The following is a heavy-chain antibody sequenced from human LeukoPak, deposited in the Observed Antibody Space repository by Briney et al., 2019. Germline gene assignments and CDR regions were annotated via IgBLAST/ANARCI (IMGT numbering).Heavy chain of an antibody. V-gene: IGHV4-61*02. CDR3: ASRRGQGAFDI. Sequence: SETLSLTCTVSGGSIRSGSYYWRWLRQPAGKALEWIGRIYTSGSTNYNPSLKSRVTISVDTSKNQFSRKLSSVTAADTAVYYCASRRGQGAFDIWGQGTMVTVSS. CDR1: GGSIRSGSYY. J-gene: IGHJ3*02. CDR2: IYTSGST. D-gene: IGHD1-14*01.